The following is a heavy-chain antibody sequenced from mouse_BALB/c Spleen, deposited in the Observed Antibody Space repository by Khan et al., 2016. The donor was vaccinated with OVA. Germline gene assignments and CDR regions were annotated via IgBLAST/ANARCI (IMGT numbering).Heavy chain of an antibody. V-gene: IGHV1S41*01. D-gene: IGHD1-1*01. CDR2: IGPGSGNP. CDR1: GYTFTSYW. Sequence: DLVKPGASVKLSCKASGYTFTSYWINRIKQRPGQGLEWVGHIGPGSGNPYYSEIFKGKAILTVDTSSSTVYIQLGSLSSEDSAVYFCARSNCYGNSLYAMDYWGQGTSVTVS. J-gene: IGHJ4*01. CDR3: ARSNCYGNSLYAMDY.